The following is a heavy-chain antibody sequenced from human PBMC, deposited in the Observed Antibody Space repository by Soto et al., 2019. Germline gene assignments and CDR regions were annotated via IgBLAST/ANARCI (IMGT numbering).Heavy chain of an antibody. J-gene: IGHJ4*02. CDR3: AADVYYYDSSGSDY. D-gene: IGHD3-22*01. CDR1: GFTFTSSA. CDR2: IVVGSGNT. V-gene: IGHV1-58*01. Sequence: GASVKVSCKASGFTFTSSAVQWVRQARGQRLEWIGWIVVGSGNTNYAQKFQERVTITRDMSTSTAYMELSSLRSEDTAVYYRAADVYYYDSSGSDYWGQGTLVTVSS.